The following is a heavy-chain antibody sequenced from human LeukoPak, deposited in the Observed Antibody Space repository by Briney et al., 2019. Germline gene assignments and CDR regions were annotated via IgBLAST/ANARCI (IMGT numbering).Heavy chain of an antibody. V-gene: IGHV1-2*02. Sequence: GASVTVSCKASGYTFTGYYMHWVRQAPGQGLEWMGWINPNSGGTNYAQKFQGRVTMTRDTSISTAYMELSRLRSDDTAVYYCARFPGYASGSHFLDYWGQGTLVTVSS. D-gene: IGHD3-10*01. J-gene: IGHJ4*02. CDR1: GYTFTGYY. CDR3: ARFPGYASGSHFLDY. CDR2: INPNSGGT.